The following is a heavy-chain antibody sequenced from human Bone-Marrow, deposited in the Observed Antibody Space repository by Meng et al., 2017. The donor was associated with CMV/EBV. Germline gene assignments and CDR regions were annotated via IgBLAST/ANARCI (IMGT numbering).Heavy chain of an antibody. J-gene: IGHJ4*02. Sequence: SETLSLTCTVSGGSVSSGSYYWSWIRQPPGKGLEWIGYIYYSGSTNSNPSLKSRVTISVDTSKTQFSLKLSSVTAADTAVYYWASRDGRVGSRLYYFDSWGQGTLVTVSS. D-gene: IGHD1-26*01. CDR2: IYYSGST. V-gene: IGHV4-61*01. CDR1: GGSVSSGSYY. CDR3: ASRDGRVGSRLYYFDS.